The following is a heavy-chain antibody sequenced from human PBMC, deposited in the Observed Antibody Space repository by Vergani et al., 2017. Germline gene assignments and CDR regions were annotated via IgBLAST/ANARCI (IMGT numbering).Heavy chain of an antibody. V-gene: IGHV4-39*01. CDR3: ARYLAGSED. J-gene: IGHJ4*02. D-gene: IGHD3-10*01. CDR2: IYYSGST. CDR1: GCSISSSSYC. Sequence: QLQLQESGPGLVKPSETLSLTCTVPGCSISSSSYCWGWIRQPPGKGLEWIGSIYYSGSTYYNPSLKSRVTISVDTSKNQFSLKLGSVTAADTAVYYCARYLAGSEDWGQGTLVTVSS.